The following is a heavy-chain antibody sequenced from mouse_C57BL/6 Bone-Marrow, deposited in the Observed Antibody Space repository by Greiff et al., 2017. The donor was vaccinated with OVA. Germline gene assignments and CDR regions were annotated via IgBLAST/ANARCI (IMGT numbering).Heavy chain of an antibody. Sequence: QVQLQQSGTELVKPGASVKLSCKASGYTFTSYWMHWVKQRPGQGLEWIGNINPSNGGTNYNEKFKSKATLTVDKSSSTAYMQLSSLTSEDSAVYYCARRVYYGSRNWYFDVWGTGTTVTVSS. CDR2: INPSNGGT. D-gene: IGHD1-1*01. V-gene: IGHV1-53*01. J-gene: IGHJ1*03. CDR3: ARRVYYGSRNWYFDV. CDR1: GYTFTSYW.